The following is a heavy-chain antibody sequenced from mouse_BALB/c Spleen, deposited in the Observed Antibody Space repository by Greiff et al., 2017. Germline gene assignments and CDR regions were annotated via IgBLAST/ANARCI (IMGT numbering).Heavy chain of an antibody. CDR2: ISSGGSYT. CDR1: GFTFSSYA. CDR3: ARDGYYGFAY. V-gene: IGHV5-9-4*01. Sequence: EVKLMESGGGLVKPGGSLKLSCAASGFTFSSYAMSWVRQSPEKRLEWVAEISSGGSYTYYPDTVTGRFTISRDNAKNTLYLEMSSLRSEDTAMYYCARDGYYGFAYWGQGTLVTVSA. J-gene: IGHJ3*01. D-gene: IGHD2-3*01.